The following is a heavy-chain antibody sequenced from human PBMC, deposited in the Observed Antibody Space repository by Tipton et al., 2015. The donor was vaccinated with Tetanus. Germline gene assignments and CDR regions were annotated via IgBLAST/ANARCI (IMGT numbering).Heavy chain of an antibody. D-gene: IGHD3-22*01. CDR1: GGSISSGGYY. CDR3: AREGDSSGTFDY. CDR2: IYYSGST. Sequence: TLSLTCTVSGGSISSGGYYWSRIRQHPGKGLEWIGYIYYSGSTYYNPSLKSRVTISVDTSKNQFSLKLSSVTAADTAVYYCAREGDSSGTFDYWGQGTLVTVSS. V-gene: IGHV4-31*03. J-gene: IGHJ4*02.